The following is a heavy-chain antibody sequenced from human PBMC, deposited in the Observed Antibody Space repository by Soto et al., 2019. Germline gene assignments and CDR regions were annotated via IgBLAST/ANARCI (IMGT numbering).Heavy chain of an antibody. CDR1: GGTFRTSA. J-gene: IGHJ6*01. CDR3: ARGMDRQQLGGNYYYIMDV. CDR2: IMPVFPTP. D-gene: IGHD6-13*01. Sequence: QVQLVQSGAEVKKPGSSVKVSCKTSGGTFRTSAISWVRQAPGQGLEWMGGIMPVFPTPDYAQKFQGRVTITADESTGTAYMELSSPRSEDTAVYYCARGMDRQQLGGNYYYIMDVWCQGTRVTVSS. V-gene: IGHV1-69*12.